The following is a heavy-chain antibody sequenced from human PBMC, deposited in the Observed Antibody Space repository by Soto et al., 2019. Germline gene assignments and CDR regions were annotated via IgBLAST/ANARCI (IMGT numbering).Heavy chain of an antibody. V-gene: IGHV1-69*13. CDR1: GGTFSSYA. CDR2: IIPIFGTA. D-gene: IGHD5-12*01. J-gene: IGHJ3*02. CDR3: ARDRSLDGYTYDAFDI. Sequence: SVKVSCKASGGTFSSYAISWVRQAPGQGLEWMGGIIPIFGTANYAQKFQGRVTITADESTSTAYMELSSLRSEDTAVYYCARDRSLDGYTYDAFDIWGQGTMVTVS.